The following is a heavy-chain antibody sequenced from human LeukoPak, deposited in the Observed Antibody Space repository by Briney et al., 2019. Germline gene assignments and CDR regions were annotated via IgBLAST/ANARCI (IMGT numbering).Heavy chain of an antibody. D-gene: IGHD3-10*01. CDR2: INTNTGNP. CDR1: GYTFTSYA. J-gene: IGHJ4*02. V-gene: IGHV7-4-1*02. CDR3: ARGGFVRGVIIGFDY. Sequence: ASVKVSCKASGYTFTSYAMNWVRQAPGQGLEWMGWINTNTGNPTYAQGFTGRFVFSLDTSVSTAYLQISSLKAEDTAVYYCARGGFVRGVIIGFDYWGQGTLVTVSS.